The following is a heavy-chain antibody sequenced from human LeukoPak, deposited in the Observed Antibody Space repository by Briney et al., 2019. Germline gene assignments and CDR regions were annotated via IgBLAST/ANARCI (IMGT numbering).Heavy chain of an antibody. V-gene: IGHV1-18*01. J-gene: IGHJ4*02. CDR3: ARMGRGKKLGGNYYDSSGYQDY. Sequence: ASVKVSCKASGYTFTSYGISWVRQAPGQGLEWMGWISAYNGNTNYAQKLQGRVTMTTDTSTSTAYMELRSLRSDDTAVYYYARMGRGKKLGGNYYDSSGYQDYWGQGTLVTVSS. CDR2: ISAYNGNT. D-gene: IGHD3-22*01. CDR1: GYTFTSYG.